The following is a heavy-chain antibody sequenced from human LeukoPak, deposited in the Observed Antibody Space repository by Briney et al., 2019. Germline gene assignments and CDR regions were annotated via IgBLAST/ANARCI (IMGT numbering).Heavy chain of an antibody. V-gene: IGHV1-2*02. J-gene: IGHJ4*02. D-gene: IGHD2-2*02. CDR1: GYTFTGYY. Sequence: ASVKVSCKASGYTFTGYYMHWVRQAPGQGLEWMGWINPNSGGTNYAQKFQGRVTMTRDTSISTADMELSRLRSDDTAVYYCARDAYCSSTSCYTYFDYWGQGTLVTVSS. CDR3: ARDAYCSSTSCYTYFDY. CDR2: INPNSGGT.